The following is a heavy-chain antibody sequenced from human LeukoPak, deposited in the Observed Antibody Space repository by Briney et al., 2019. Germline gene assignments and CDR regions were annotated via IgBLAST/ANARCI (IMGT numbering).Heavy chain of an antibody. J-gene: IGHJ3*02. CDR3: ASRTPHYDILTDFHDDAFDI. Sequence: ASVKVSCRASGYTFTSYGISWVRQAPGQGLEWMGWISAYNGNTNYAQKLQGRVTMTTDSSKSTAYMELSSLRSEDTAVYYCASRTPHYDILTDFHDDAFDIWGQGTMVTVSS. V-gene: IGHV1-18*01. CDR2: ISAYNGNT. D-gene: IGHD3-9*01. CDR1: GYTFTSYG.